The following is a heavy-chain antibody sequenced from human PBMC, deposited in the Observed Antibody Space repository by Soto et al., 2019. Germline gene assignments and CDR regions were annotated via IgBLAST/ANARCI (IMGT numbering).Heavy chain of an antibody. CDR1: GLTFSSYG. D-gene: IGHD2-2*01. V-gene: IGHV3-23*01. Sequence: EVQLLESGGGLVQPGGSLSLSCAASGLTFSSYGMSWVRQAPGKGLEWVSGISGGGGSTYYADSVKGRFTISRDNAKDTLYLQMISLRAGDTAVYYCATRRAPWCSSTACYGVFDYWGQGTLVTVSS. CDR2: ISGGGGST. J-gene: IGHJ4*02. CDR3: ATRRAPWCSSTACYGVFDY.